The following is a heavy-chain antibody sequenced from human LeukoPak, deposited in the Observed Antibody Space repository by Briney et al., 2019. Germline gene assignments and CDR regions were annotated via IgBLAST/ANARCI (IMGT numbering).Heavy chain of an antibody. D-gene: IGHD5-12*01. V-gene: IGHV1-2*06. Sequence: ASVKVSCKASGYTFTGCYMHWVRQAPGQGLEWMGRINPNSGGTNYAQKFQGRVTMTRDTSISTAYMELSRLRSDDTAVYYCAREVVATIFSGTKPYYFDYWGQGTLVTVSS. CDR2: INPNSGGT. J-gene: IGHJ4*02. CDR1: GYTFTGCY. CDR3: AREVVATIFSGTKPYYFDY.